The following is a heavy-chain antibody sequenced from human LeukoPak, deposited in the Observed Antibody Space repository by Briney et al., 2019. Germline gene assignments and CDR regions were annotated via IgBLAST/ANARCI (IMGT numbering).Heavy chain of an antibody. D-gene: IGHD6-13*01. CDR1: SVSFSGYY. CDR2: INHSGST. V-gene: IGHV4-34*01. CDR3: ARGRNGYSSSWYFGGAALVY. Sequence: SETLSLTCAVYSVSFSGYYWSWIRQPPGKGLEWIGEINHSGSTNYNPSHKSRVTISVDTSKNQFSLRLSSVTAADTAVYYCARGRNGYSSSWYFGGAALVYWGQGTLVTVSS. J-gene: IGHJ4*02.